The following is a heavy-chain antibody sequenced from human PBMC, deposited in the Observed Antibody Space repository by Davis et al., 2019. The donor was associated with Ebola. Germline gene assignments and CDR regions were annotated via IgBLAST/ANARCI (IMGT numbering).Heavy chain of an antibody. CDR3: ARDRYYGRYWYFDL. J-gene: IGHJ2*01. CDR2: IKQDGNEK. CDR1: GFTFSSYS. Sequence: GGSLRLSCAASGFTFSSYSMNWVRQAPGKGPEWVAIIKQDGNEKYYVDSVKGRFSISRDSAKNSVYLQMNSLRGEDTAVYYCARDRYYGRYWYFDLWGRGTLVTVSS. V-gene: IGHV3-7*01. D-gene: IGHD3-10*01.